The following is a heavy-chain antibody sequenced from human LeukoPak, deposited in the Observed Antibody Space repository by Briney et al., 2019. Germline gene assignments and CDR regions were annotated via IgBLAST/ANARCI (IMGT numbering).Heavy chain of an antibody. CDR1: GGYISSTIYY. D-gene: IGHD2-8*01. J-gene: IGHJ4*02. V-gene: IGHV4-39*07. CDR3: ARDHACSNGVCSYFGY. Sequence: SETLSLTCTVSGGYISSTIYYWGWIRQPPGRGLEWIGSIYYSGSTYYNPSLKSRVTMSVDTSKNQFSLKLSSVTAADTAVYYCARDHACSNGVCSYFGYWGQGILVTVSS. CDR2: IYYSGST.